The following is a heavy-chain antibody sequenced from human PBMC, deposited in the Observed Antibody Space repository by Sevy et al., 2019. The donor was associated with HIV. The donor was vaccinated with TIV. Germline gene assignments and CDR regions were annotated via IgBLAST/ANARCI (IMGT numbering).Heavy chain of an antibody. V-gene: IGHV3-7*01. CDR1: GFTFVTYW. Sequence: GGSLRLSCAASGFTFVTYWMQWVRQAPGKGLEWVANIRQDGGEIYYSDSVKGRFTISRDNAKESLFLQMTNLKVEDSRIYYCARRIFDVWGQGVLVTVSS. CDR3: ARRIFDV. CDR2: IRQDGGEI. J-gene: IGHJ4*02.